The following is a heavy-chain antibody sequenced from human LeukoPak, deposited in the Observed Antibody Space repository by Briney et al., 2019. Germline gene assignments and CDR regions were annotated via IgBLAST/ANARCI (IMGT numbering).Heavy chain of an antibody. CDR3: ARAPLIAYCGGDCEYYFDY. V-gene: IGHV1-3*01. CDR2: INAGNGNT. D-gene: IGHD2-21*02. J-gene: IGHJ4*02. Sequence: ASVKVSCKASGYTFTNYAMIWVRQAPGQRLEWMGWINAGNGNTKYSQKFQGRVTITADESTSTAYMELSSLRSEDTAVYYCARAPLIAYCGGDCEYYFDYWGQGTLVTVSS. CDR1: GYTFTNYA.